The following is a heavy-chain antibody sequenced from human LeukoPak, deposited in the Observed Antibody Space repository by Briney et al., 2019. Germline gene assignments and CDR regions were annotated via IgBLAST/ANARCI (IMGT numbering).Heavy chain of an antibody. Sequence: GESLKISCKASGYSFTTHWIGWVRQMPGKGLEWMGFIYPRDSDTRYSPSFQGQVTISADKSISTAYLQWSSLKASDSAIYYCARAGVSYWDYHMDVWGKGTTVTVSS. V-gene: IGHV5-51*01. D-gene: IGHD1-26*01. CDR2: IYPRDSDT. J-gene: IGHJ6*03. CDR1: GYSFTTHW. CDR3: ARAGVSYWDYHMDV.